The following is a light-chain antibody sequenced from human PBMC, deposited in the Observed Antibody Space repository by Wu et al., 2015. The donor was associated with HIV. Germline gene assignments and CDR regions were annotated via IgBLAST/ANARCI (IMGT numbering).Light chain of an antibody. J-gene: IGKJ1*01. CDR1: QSVSSN. CDR2: GAS. Sequence: TQSPGTLSLSPGEGATLSCRASQSVSSNLAWYQQKPGQAPRLLIYGASTRATGIPARFSGSGSGTEFTLTISSLQSEDFAVYYCQQYNNWPPWTFGQGTKVEIK. V-gene: IGKV3-15*01. CDR3: QQYNNWPPWT.